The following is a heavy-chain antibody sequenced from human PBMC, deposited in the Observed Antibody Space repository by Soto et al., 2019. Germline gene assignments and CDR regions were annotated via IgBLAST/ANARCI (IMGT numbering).Heavy chain of an antibody. Sequence: SETLSLTCTVSGGSISSADYYWSWIRQPPGKGLEWIGYIYYSGTTYYNPSLKSRVSISDDTSKNQFSLQLSSVTAADTAVYFCARLVPTTIHVSWGQGVLVTVSS. CDR1: GGSISSADYY. J-gene: IGHJ5*02. CDR3: ARLVPTTIHVS. CDR2: IYYSGTT. D-gene: IGHD1-26*01. V-gene: IGHV4-30-4*01.